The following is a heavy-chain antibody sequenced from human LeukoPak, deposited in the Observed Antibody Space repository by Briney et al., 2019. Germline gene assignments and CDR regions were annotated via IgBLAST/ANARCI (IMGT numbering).Heavy chain of an antibody. V-gene: IGHV3-23*01. D-gene: IGHD3-16*01. CDR2: VNDNGAAT. CDR3: AKGLKTGVGPYMGYHYYMDV. CDR1: GFTFSNYA. J-gene: IGHJ6*03. Sequence: GGSLRLSCAASGFTFSNYATSWVRQAPGKGLKWVATVNDNGAATYYADSVKGRFTISRDNSYNTVSLQMNGLRDEDTGVYYRAKGLKTGVGPYMGYHYYMDVRGKGATVTVSS.